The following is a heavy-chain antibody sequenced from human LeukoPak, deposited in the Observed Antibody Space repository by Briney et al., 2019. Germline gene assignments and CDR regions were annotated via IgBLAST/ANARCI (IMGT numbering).Heavy chain of an antibody. Sequence: GGSLRLSCAASGFTFSSYWMHWVRQAPGKGLVWVSRVNSDGSSTSYADSVKGRFTISRDNAKNTLYLQMNSLRAEDTAVYYCARTDSPEGSYLSYVTLSYYYYGMDVWGQGTTVTVSS. CDR2: VNSDGSST. CDR3: ARTDSPEGSYLSYVTLSYYYYGMDV. J-gene: IGHJ6*02. V-gene: IGHV3-74*01. D-gene: IGHD1-26*01. CDR1: GFTFSSYW.